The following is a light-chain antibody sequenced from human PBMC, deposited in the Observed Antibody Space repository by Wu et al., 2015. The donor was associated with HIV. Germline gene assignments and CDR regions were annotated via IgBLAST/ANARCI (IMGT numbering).Light chain of an antibody. J-gene: IGKJ4*01. V-gene: IGKV3-20*01. CDR1: QSVVSGY. CDR2: AAS. Sequence: CRASQSVVSGYLAWYQHRPGQAPRLLIYAASSRATGIPDRFTGSGSGTDFALTISRLEPEDFAVYYCQQYANSPLTFGGGTKVEIK. CDR3: QQYANSPLT.